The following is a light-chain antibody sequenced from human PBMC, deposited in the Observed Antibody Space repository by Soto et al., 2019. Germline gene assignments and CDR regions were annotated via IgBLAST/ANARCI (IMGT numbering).Light chain of an antibody. CDR1: QSLLHINGYHY. CDR3: MQGRETPLT. V-gene: IGKV2-28*01. J-gene: IGKJ4*01. CDR2: LAS. Sequence: IVMTQSPLSLPVTPGEPASISCRSSQSLLHINGYHYLHWYLQKPGQSPQLLISLASNRVSGVPDRFSGSGSGTAFTLKISRVEAEDVGVYYCMQGRETPLTFGGGTRVEIK.